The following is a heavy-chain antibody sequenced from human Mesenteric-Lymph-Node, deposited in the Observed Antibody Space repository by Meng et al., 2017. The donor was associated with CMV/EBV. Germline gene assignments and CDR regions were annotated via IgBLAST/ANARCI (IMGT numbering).Heavy chain of an antibody. J-gene: IGHJ3*02. D-gene: IGHD3-9*01. CDR2: IKGDGSDE. CDR3: VRDNEGYIDMWYDALDI. Sequence: GESLKISCAASGFTLSHFWMTWVRQSPGKGLEWVANIKGDGSDEHYLDSVRGRFTISRDNAKNSVFLQMNSLRTEDTAIYYCVRDNEGYIDMWYDALDIWGQGTLVTVSS. CDR1: GFTLSHFW. V-gene: IGHV3-7*01.